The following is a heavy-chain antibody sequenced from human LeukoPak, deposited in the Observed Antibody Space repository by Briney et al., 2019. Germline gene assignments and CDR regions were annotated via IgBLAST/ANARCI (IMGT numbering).Heavy chain of an antibody. CDR1: GYSFTTYW. Sequence: GESLKVSCKGSGYSFTTYWIGWVRQMPGKGLEWMGIIYPGDSDTRYSPSFQGQVTISADKSISTAYLQWSSLKVSDTAMYYCARQLVGAITGYFDYWGQGTLVTVSS. D-gene: IGHD1-26*01. V-gene: IGHV5-51*01. CDR3: ARQLVGAITGYFDY. CDR2: IYPGDSDT. J-gene: IGHJ4*02.